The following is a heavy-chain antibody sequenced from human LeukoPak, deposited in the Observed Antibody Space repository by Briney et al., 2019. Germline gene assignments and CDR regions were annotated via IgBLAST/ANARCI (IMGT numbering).Heavy chain of an antibody. D-gene: IGHD6-13*01. CDR1: GYTFLGYY. J-gene: IGHJ1*01. Sequence: GASVKVSCKSSGYTFLGYYIHWVRQAPGQGLEWIGCTNPKSGDTRYSQTFQGRLTLTTNMYSNTAYMEFHSLRPDDTAVYYCARGAGGSSWFFSENTYFHPWGQGSL. V-gene: IGHV1-2*02. CDR2: TNPKSGDT. CDR3: ARGAGGSSWFFSENTYFHP.